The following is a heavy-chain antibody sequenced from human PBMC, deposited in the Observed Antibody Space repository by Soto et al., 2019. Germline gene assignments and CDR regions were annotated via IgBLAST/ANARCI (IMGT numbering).Heavy chain of an antibody. D-gene: IGHD1-26*01. CDR1: GGTFSSYA. J-gene: IGHJ6*02. CDR2: IIPIFGTA. Sequence: QVQLVQSGAEVKKPGSSVKVSCKASGGTFSSYAISWVRQAPVQGLEWMGGIIPIFGTADYAQKFQGRVTITADESTSAAYMELRTLRSEDTAVYYCASHGGSSPDGRYYCGMDVLGQGTTVTASS. CDR3: ASHGGSSPDGRYYCGMDV. V-gene: IGHV1-69*12.